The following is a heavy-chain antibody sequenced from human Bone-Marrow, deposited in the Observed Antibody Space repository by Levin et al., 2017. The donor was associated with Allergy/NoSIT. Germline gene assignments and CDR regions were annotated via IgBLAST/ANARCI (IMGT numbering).Heavy chain of an antibody. J-gene: IGHJ3*02. Sequence: GGSLRLSCEASVFTFSAYWMTWVRQAPGKGLEWVASIDQDEKEKSYVESVKGRFTISRDNAKNAVYLQMNRLRAEDTAVYYCARIYDSSGYYSGVGTLDIWGQGTRVTVSS. CDR2: IDQDEKEK. V-gene: IGHV3-7*01. CDR3: ARIYDSSGYYSGVGTLDI. D-gene: IGHD3-22*01. CDR1: VFTFSAYW.